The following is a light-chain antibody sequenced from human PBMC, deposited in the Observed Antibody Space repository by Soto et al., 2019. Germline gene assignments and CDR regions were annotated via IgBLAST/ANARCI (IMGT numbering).Light chain of an antibody. J-gene: IGKJ4*01. V-gene: IGKV3-15*01. Sequence: EVEMTQSPATLSVSPGERATLSCRSSQSVSSNLAWYQQKPGQAPRLLIYGASTRATGIPARFSGSGSGTEFTLTITSLQSEDFAVYYCQQYNNWPPLTIGGGTKVEIK. CDR1: QSVSSN. CDR2: GAS. CDR3: QQYNNWPPLT.